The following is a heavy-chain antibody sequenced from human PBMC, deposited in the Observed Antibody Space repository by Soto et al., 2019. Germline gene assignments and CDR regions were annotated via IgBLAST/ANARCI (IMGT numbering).Heavy chain of an antibody. D-gene: IGHD6-13*01. CDR1: GFTFSSYG. J-gene: IGHJ2*01. CDR2: IWYDGSNK. Sequence: QVQLVESGGGVVQPGRSLRLSCAASGFTFSSYGMHWVRQAPGKGLEWVAVIWYDGSNKYYPDSVKGRFTISRDNSKNTLYLQMNSLGAEDKAVYYCARPQDGSSWYYWYFDLWGRGTLVTVSS. V-gene: IGHV3-33*01. CDR3: ARPQDGSSWYYWYFDL.